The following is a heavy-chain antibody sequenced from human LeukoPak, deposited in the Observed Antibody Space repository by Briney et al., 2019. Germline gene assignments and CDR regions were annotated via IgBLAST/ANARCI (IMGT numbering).Heavy chain of an antibody. CDR3: AASSPYNWKAHDF. CDR1: GNSLTKLS. Sequence: ASVKVSCKVSGNSLTKLSMHWVRQPPGKGPEWMGGFEPGDGKIICAQKFEGRLTMTEDTSTETAYMELSSLRSEDTAVYYCAASSPYNWKAHDFWGQGSLVIVSS. V-gene: IGHV1-24*01. CDR2: FEPGDGKI. D-gene: IGHD1-1*01. J-gene: IGHJ4*02.